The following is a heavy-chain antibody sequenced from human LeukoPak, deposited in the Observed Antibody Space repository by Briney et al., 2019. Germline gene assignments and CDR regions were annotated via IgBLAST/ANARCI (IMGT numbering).Heavy chain of an antibody. CDR2: IYTSGST. D-gene: IGHD3-10*01. J-gene: IGHJ6*03. V-gene: IGHV4-4*07. CDR1: GGSISSYY. CDR3: AREYGSGSYSNYYYYMDV. Sequence: PSETLSLTCTVSGGSISSYYWSWIRQPAGKGLEWIGRIYTSGSTNYNPSLKSRVTMSVDTSKNQFSLKLSSVTAADTAVYYCAREYGSGSYSNYYYYMDVWGKGTTVTVSS.